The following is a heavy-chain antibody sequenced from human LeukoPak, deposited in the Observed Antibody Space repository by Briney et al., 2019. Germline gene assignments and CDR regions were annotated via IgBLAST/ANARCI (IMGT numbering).Heavy chain of an antibody. Sequence: SETLSLTCAVSGGSFSGYYWNWIRQPPGKGLEWIGEINHSGSTNYNPSLQSRVTISVDMSKNQFSLKLTSVTAADTAVYYCASRRTMIGAFDIWGQGTMVTVSS. V-gene: IGHV4-34*01. CDR3: ASRRTMIGAFDI. J-gene: IGHJ3*02. CDR2: INHSGST. D-gene: IGHD3-22*01. CDR1: GGSFSGYY.